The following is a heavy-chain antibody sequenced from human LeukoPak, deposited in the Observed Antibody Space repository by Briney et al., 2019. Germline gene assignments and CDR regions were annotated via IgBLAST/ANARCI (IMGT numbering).Heavy chain of an antibody. D-gene: IGHD2-8*01. Sequence: PGGSLTLSCVGYGFSFSSFAMSWVRQAPGKGLEWVSTVSGGGAYTYYADSVKGRFTVSRDDSKSMHFLQMNSLRPEDTALYFCAKRITVSAGYYLDSWGQGTLVTVSS. CDR2: VSGGGAYT. J-gene: IGHJ4*02. V-gene: IGHV3-23*01. CDR1: GFSFSSFA. CDR3: AKRITVSAGYYLDS.